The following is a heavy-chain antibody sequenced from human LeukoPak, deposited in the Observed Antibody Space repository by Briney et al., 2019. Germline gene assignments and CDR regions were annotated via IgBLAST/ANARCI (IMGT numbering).Heavy chain of an antibody. CDR2: INPDSGGT. CDR1: GCTFSSCY. CDR3: ATCNSGYYSRGVSWDAFDL. J-gene: IGHJ3*01. D-gene: IGHD3-22*01. Sequence: ASLTLSCTASGCTFSSCYIHWGRQAPGQGLEWMGWINPDSGGTNYAQRFQGRVTMTRDTSISTAYMELSSLRSHDTAVYYCATCNSGYYSRGVSWDAFDLWGQGTMVNVSP. V-gene: IGHV1-2*02.